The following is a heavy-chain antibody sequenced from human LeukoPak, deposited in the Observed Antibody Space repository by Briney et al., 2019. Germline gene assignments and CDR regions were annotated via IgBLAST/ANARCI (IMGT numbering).Heavy chain of an antibody. CDR1: GFTLSSYG. J-gene: IGHJ4*02. D-gene: IGHD3-10*01. Sequence: PGGSLRLSCAASGFTLSSYGMHWVRQAPGKGLEWVAVISSDGSNAYYADSVKGRFTLSRDNSKNTQFVQMNSLRAEDTAVYYCAKDLSGRKVPFDYWGQGTLVTVSS. V-gene: IGHV3-30*18. CDR3: AKDLSGRKVPFDY. CDR2: ISSDGSNA.